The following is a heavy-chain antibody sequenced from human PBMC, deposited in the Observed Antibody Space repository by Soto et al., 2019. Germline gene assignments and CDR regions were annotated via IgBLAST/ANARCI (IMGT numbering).Heavy chain of an antibody. Sequence: QVQLQESGPGLVTPSGTLSLTCAVSSGSIFSSNWWRWVRQPPGKGLEWIGEIRNNGGAANYNPPLRSRVIISVATSKNEFSLKLFSVTAADTAVYYCASHLVMTGTRGFDHWGLGTLVTVSS. CDR2: IRNNGGAA. CDR1: SGSIFSSNW. CDR3: ASHLVMTGTRGFDH. D-gene: IGHD3-9*01. J-gene: IGHJ4*02. V-gene: IGHV4-4*02.